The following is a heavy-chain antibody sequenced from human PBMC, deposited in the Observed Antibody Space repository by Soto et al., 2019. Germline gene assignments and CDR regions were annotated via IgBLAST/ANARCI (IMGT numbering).Heavy chain of an antibody. Sequence: ASVKVSCKASGYTFTSYGISWVRQAPGQGLEWMGWISAYNGNTNYAQKLQGRVTMTTDTSTSTAYMELRSLRSDDTAVYYCARDYYDSSGYPTLGLFEYWGQGTLVTVSS. D-gene: IGHD3-22*01. V-gene: IGHV1-18*01. CDR1: GYTFTSYG. CDR2: ISAYNGNT. J-gene: IGHJ4*02. CDR3: ARDYYDSSGYPTLGLFEY.